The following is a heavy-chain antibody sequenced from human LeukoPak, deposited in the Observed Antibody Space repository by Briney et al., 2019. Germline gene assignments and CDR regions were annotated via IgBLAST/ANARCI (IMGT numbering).Heavy chain of an antibody. V-gene: IGHV3-11*01. D-gene: IGHD5-18*01. CDR2: ISGSGSTI. Sequence: GGSLRLSCAASGFTFSDYYMSWIRQAPGKGLEWVSYISGSGSTIYYADSVKGRFTISRDNAKNSLYLQMNSLRAEDTAVYYCARAGAHTAIFIHDYWGQGTLVTVSS. CDR1: GFTFSDYY. J-gene: IGHJ4*02. CDR3: ARAGAHTAIFIHDY.